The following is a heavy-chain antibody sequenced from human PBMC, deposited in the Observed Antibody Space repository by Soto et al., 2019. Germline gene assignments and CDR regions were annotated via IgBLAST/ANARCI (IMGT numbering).Heavy chain of an antibody. CDR3: ARVLRYFDWDYAFDI. CDR2: IWNDGSTK. CDR1: GFTFSSYW. V-gene: IGHV3-33*08. J-gene: IGHJ3*02. Sequence: GGSLRLSCAVSGFTFSSYWMHWVRQAPGKGLEWVAVIWNDGSTKYYADSVKGRFTISRDDSKNTLYLQMNSLRAEDTAVYYCARVLRYFDWDYAFDIWGQGTMVTVSS. D-gene: IGHD3-9*01.